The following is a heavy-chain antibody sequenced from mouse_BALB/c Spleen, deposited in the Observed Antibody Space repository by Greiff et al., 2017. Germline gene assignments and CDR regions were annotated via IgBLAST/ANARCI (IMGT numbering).Heavy chain of an antibody. J-gene: IGHJ4*01. CDR1: GFNIKDYY. CDR3: NYYGNWDYYAMDY. V-gene: IGHV14-4*02. Sequence: EQLKQSGAELVRSGASVKLSCTASGFNIKDYYMHWVKQRPEQGLEWIGWIDPENGDTEYAPKFQGKATMTADTSSNTAYLQLSSLTSEDTAVYYCNYYGNWDYYAMDYWGQGTSVTVSS. D-gene: IGHD2-1*01. CDR2: IDPENGDT.